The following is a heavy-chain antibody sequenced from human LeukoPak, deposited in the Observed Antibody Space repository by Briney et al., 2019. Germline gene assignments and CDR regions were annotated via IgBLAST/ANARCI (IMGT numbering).Heavy chain of an antibody. Sequence: GGSLRLSCAASGFTFSSYWMSWVRQAPGKGLEWVANIKQDGSEKYYVDSVKGRFTISRDNAKNSLYLQMNSLRAEDTAVYYCARRGGRAVAAWRAFDIWGQGTMVTVSS. V-gene: IGHV3-7*01. D-gene: IGHD6-19*01. CDR1: GFTFSSYW. CDR3: ARRGGRAVAAWRAFDI. J-gene: IGHJ3*02. CDR2: IKQDGSEK.